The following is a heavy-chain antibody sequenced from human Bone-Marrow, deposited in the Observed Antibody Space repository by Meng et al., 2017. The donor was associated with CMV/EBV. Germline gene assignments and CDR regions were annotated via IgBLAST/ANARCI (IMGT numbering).Heavy chain of an antibody. J-gene: IGHJ6*02. CDR3: ARVTGAGRLRFPDV. CDR2: IKQDGGEK. CDR1: GFTFSSYS. V-gene: IGHV3-7*01. Sequence: GGSLRLSCAASGFTFSSYSMNWVRQAPGKGLEWVANIKQDGGEKYYVDSVKGRFTISRDNAKNSLYLQMNSLRAEDTAVYYCARVTGAGRLRFPDVWGQGTTVTVSS. D-gene: IGHD5-12*01.